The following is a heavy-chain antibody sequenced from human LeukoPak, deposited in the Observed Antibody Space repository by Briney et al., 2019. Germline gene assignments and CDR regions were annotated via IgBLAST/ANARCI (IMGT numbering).Heavy chain of an antibody. J-gene: IGHJ4*02. CDR2: ISYSGST. V-gene: IGHV4-59*03. Sequence: SETLSLTCTVSGGSISSYYWSWIRQPPGKGLEWIGYISYSGSTNYNPSLKSRVTISVDTSKKQFSLKLNSVIAADTAVYHCATMTKTGGSLDYWGQGTLVTVSS. D-gene: IGHD2-15*01. CDR3: ATMTKTGGSLDY. CDR1: GGSISSYY.